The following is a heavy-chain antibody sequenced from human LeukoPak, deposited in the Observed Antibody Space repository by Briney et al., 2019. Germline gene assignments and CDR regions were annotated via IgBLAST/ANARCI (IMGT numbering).Heavy chain of an antibody. V-gene: IGHV3-9*01. CDR1: GFTFDDYA. Sequence: GGSLRLSCAASGFTFDDYAMHWVRHAPGKGLVWFSGICWNSGSIGYADSVKGRFTISRVNAKNSLYLQMYSLTAEDTALYYCAKDRGAAAGTFDYWGQGTLVTVSS. CDR2: ICWNSGSI. J-gene: IGHJ4*02. CDR3: AKDRGAAAGTFDY. D-gene: IGHD6-13*01.